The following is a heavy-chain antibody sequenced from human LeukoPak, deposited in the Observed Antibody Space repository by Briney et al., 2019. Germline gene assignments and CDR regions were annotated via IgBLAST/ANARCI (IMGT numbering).Heavy chain of an antibody. CDR3: ARERGGQRSGQFDQ. J-gene: IGHJ4*02. V-gene: IGHV4-59*01. Sequence: SETLSLTCTVSGDSIRSSYWSWIRQPPGETLEWVGYIYYSGSANYNPSLKDRVSMSVDTSKNQLSLRLSSVTAADTAVYYCARERGGQRSGQFDQWGQGILVTVSS. CDR1: GDSIRSSY. CDR2: IYYSGSA. D-gene: IGHD2-15*01.